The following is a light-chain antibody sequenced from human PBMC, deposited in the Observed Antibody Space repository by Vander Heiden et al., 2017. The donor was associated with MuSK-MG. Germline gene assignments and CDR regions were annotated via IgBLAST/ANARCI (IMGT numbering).Light chain of an antibody. V-gene: IGKV4-1*01. CDR2: WAS. CDR1: QSVLYSSNNKNY. J-gene: IGKJ2*01. CDR3: QQEDSTPLT. Sequence: EIVMTQSPDSLAVSLGERATMNCKSSQSVLYSSNNKNYLAWYQQKPGQPPKLLIYWASTRESGVPDRFSGSGSGTDFTLTISSLQAEDVAVYYCQQEDSTPLTFGQGTKVEIK.